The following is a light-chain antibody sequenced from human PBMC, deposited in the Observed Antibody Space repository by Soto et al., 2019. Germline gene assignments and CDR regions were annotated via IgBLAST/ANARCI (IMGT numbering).Light chain of an antibody. CDR2: GAS. V-gene: IGKV3-15*01. Sequence: EIVMTQSPATLSVSPGERVTLSCRVSQSVSSNLAWYQQKPGQAPRLLIYGASTRATGIPARFSGSGSGTEFTLTISSLQSEDFAVYYCQQYHNWPPFTFGQGTKLEIK. CDR1: QSVSSN. J-gene: IGKJ2*01. CDR3: QQYHNWPPFT.